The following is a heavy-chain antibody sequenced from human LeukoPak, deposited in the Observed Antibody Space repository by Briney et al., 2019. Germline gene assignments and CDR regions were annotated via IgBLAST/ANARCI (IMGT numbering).Heavy chain of an antibody. V-gene: IGHV4-59*08. Sequence: SETLSLTCTGSGGSISSYYWSWMRQPPGKGREWCGYIYYSESTNYNPSLESRVTISVDTSKNQFSLKLSSVTAADTAVYYCARQADYGFWYFDLWGRGTLVTVPS. CDR2: IYYSEST. CDR3: ARQADYGFWYFDL. CDR1: GGSISSYY. J-gene: IGHJ2*01. D-gene: IGHD4-17*01.